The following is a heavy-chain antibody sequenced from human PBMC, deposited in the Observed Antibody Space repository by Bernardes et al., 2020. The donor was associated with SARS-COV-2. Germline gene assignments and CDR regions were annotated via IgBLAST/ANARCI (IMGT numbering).Heavy chain of an antibody. CDR3: ARGAAAFDI. CDR1: GGSINSDDSS. J-gene: IGHJ3*02. Sequence: LSLTCTVSGGSINSDDSSWSWLRQPPGQGLEWIGYIYHSGGTYYNPSLETRVTISILKSKRQFSLKMRSVTAADTAVYYCARGAAAFDIWGQGTVVTVSS. V-gene: IGHV4-30-2*01. D-gene: IGHD2-15*01. CDR2: IYHSGGT.